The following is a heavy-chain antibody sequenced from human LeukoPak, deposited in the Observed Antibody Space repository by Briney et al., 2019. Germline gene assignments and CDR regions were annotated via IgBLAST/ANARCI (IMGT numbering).Heavy chain of an antibody. Sequence: SETLSLTCTVSGGSISSYYWSWIRQPPRKGLEWIGYIYYSGSTNYNPSLKSRVSISVDTSKNQFSLKLSSGTAADRAVYYCARDGSGFSYDYWGQGTLVTVCS. V-gene: IGHV4-59*01. D-gene: IGHD6-19*01. CDR1: GGSISSYY. J-gene: IGHJ4*02. CDR3: ARDGSGFSYDY. CDR2: IYYSGST.